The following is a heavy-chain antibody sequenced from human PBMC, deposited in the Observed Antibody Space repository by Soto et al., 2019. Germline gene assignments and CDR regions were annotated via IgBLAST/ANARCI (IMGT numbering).Heavy chain of an antibody. CDR2: INAGNADT. CDR3: ARDRDSSGWYGGGNNWFDP. Sequence: ASVKVSCKASGYTFTSYAFHWVRQAPGQRLEWMGWINAGNADTKYSHQFQGRVTITRDISASTAYMELSSLRSEDTAVYYCARDRDSSGWYGGGNNWFDPWGQGTLVTVSS. D-gene: IGHD6-19*01. J-gene: IGHJ5*02. V-gene: IGHV1-3*01. CDR1: GYTFTSYA.